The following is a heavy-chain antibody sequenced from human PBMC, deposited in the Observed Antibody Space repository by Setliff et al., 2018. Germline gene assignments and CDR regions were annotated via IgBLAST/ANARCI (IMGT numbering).Heavy chain of an antibody. D-gene: IGHD6-19*01. CDR3: ARDSRQWLEGGASGDMNI. CDR1: GGTFSSFA. CDR2: LIPFFGTT. J-gene: IGHJ3*02. V-gene: IGHV1-69*13. Sequence: SVKVSCKTSGGTFSSFAVSWVRQAPGQRPEWMGRLIPFFGTTIYAQRFQGRVTITADESTTTVFMELNSLRSEDTAIYYCARDSRQWLEGGASGDMNIWGQGTMVTVSS.